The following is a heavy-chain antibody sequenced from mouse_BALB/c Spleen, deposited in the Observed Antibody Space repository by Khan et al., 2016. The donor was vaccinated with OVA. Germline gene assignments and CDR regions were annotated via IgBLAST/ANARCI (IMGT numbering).Heavy chain of an antibody. CDR2: IKYSGST. Sequence: EVQLQESGPGLVKPSQSLSLTCTVTGYSITSDYAWNWIRQFPGNKLEWMGYIKYSGSTSYNPSLKSRISFSRDPSKNQFFLQLNSVTTEDTATYYGARSGTISTVVVTDFDFWGQGTTLPVSS. CDR1: GYSITSDYA. V-gene: IGHV3-2*02. J-gene: IGHJ2*01. CDR3: ARSGTISTVVVTDFDF. D-gene: IGHD1-1*01.